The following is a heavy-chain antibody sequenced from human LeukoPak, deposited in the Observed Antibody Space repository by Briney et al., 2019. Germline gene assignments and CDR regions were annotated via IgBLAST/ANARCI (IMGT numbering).Heavy chain of an antibody. CDR1: GGSISSYY. Sequence: PSETLSLTCTVSGGSISSYYWSWIRQPPGKGLEWIGYIYYSGSTNYNPSLKSRVTISVDTSKNQFSLKLSSVTAADTAAYYCARGPAMDDSALYYWGQGTLVTVSS. CDR3: ARGPAMDDSALYY. D-gene: IGHD1-1*01. J-gene: IGHJ4*02. V-gene: IGHV4-59*01. CDR2: IYYSGST.